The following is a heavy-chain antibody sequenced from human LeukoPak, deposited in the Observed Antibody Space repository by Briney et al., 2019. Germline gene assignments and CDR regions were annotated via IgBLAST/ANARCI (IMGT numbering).Heavy chain of an antibody. CDR1: GYPFTSYA. J-gene: IGHJ4*02. CDR3: VLQLWLRRYFDY. CDR2: INAGNGNT. D-gene: IGHD5-18*01. V-gene: IGHV1-3*01. Sequence: ASVKVSCKASGYPFTSYAMHWVRQAPGQRLEWMGWINAGNGNTKYSQKFQGRVTITRDTSASTAYMELSSLRSEDTAVYYCVLQLWLRRYFDYWGQGTLVTVSS.